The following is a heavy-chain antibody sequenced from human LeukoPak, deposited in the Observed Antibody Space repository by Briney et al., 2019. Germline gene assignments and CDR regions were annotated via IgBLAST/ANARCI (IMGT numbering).Heavy chain of an antibody. Sequence: PSETLSLTCAVYGGSFSGYYWSWLRQPPGKGLEWIGEINHSGSTNYNPSLKSRVTISVDTSKNQFSLKLSSVTAADTAVYYCARVLRYFDWLLSGWFDPWGQGTLVTVSS. D-gene: IGHD3-9*01. V-gene: IGHV4-34*01. CDR3: ARVLRYFDWLLSGWFDP. J-gene: IGHJ5*02. CDR2: INHSGST. CDR1: GGSFSGYY.